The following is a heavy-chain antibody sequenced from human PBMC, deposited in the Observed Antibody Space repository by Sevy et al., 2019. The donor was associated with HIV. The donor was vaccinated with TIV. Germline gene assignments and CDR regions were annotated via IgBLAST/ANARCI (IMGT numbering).Heavy chain of an antibody. CDR1: GFTFSSYA. V-gene: IGHV3-30-3*01. D-gene: IGHD4-4*01. CDR2: ISYDGSNK. J-gene: IGHJ4*02. Sequence: GGCLRLSCAASGFTFSSYAMHWVRQAPGKGLEWVAVISYDGSNKYYADSVKGRFTISRDNSKNTLYLQMNSLRAEDTAVYYCARDPTATRDYFDYWGQGTLVTVSS. CDR3: ARDPTATRDYFDY.